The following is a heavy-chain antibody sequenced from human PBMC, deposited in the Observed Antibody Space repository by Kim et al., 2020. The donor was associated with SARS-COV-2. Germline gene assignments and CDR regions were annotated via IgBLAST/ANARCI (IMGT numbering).Heavy chain of an antibody. CDR3: ARGARRSSGWYAGYY. CDR1: GGSFSGYY. D-gene: IGHD6-19*01. J-gene: IGHJ4*02. V-gene: IGHV4-34*01. CDR2: INHSGST. Sequence: SETLSLTCAVYGGSFSGYYWSWIRQPPGKGLEWIGEINHSGSTNYNPSLKSRVTISVDTSKNQFSLKLSSVTAADTAVYYCARGARRSSGWYAGYYWGQGTLVTVSS.